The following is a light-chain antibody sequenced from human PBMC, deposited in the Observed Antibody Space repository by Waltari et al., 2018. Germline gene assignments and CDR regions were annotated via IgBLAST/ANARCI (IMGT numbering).Light chain of an antibody. V-gene: IGLV3-25*02. J-gene: IGLJ1*01. CDR2: KGS. CDR3: QSADSSGNTYV. CDR1: ALPKKY. Sequence: SYDLTQPPSVSVSPGQTSRITCSADALPKKYAYWYQQKPGQPPVWVIYKGSVRPPGIPARFSGSSSGTTVTLTISGVQAEDEADYYCQSADSSGNTYVFGTGTKVTVL.